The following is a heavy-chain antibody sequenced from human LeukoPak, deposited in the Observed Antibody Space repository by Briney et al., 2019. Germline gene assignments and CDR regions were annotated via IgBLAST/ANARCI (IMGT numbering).Heavy chain of an antibody. CDR2: INHSGST. CDR3: AADIVVVAATDYNWFDP. J-gene: IGHJ5*02. V-gene: IGHV4-34*01. Sequence: SETLSLTCAVYGGSFSGYYWSWIRQPPGKGLEWIGEINHSGSTNYNPSLKSRVTISVDTSKSQFSLKLSSVTAADTAVYYCAADIVVVAATDYNWFDPWGQGTLVTVSS. D-gene: IGHD2-15*01. CDR1: GGSFSGYY.